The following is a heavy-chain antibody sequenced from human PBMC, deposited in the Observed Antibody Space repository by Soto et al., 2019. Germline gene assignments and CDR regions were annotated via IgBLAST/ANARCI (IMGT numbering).Heavy chain of an antibody. Sequence: ASVKVSCKTSGYPFTSYGINWVRQAPGQGPEWMGWISAYDDKTIYSQKFQGRVTLTADTSTTTAYMELRGLGSDDTAVYYCARDRLIAVTGLLRNWGQGTPVTVSS. J-gene: IGHJ4*02. CDR2: ISAYDDKT. D-gene: IGHD6-19*01. V-gene: IGHV1-18*01. CDR3: ARDRLIAVTGLLRN. CDR1: GYPFTSYG.